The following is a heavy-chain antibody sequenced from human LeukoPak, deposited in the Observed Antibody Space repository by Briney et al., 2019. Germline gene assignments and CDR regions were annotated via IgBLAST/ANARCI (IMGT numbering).Heavy chain of an antibody. J-gene: IGHJ4*02. Sequence: PGGSLRLSCAASGFIFSGYWMNWVRQAPGKGLAWVSRINGDGSSTTYADSVKGRFTISRDNAKNTLYLQMNSLRAEDTAVYYCARDPRYCGGDCYTFDYWGQGTLVTVSS. CDR3: ARDPRYCGGDCYTFDY. D-gene: IGHD2-21*02. V-gene: IGHV3-74*03. CDR1: GFIFSGYW. CDR2: INGDGSST.